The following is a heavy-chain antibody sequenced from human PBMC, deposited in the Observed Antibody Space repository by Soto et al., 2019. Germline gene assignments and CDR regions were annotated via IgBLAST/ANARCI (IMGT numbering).Heavy chain of an antibody. D-gene: IGHD3-10*01. V-gene: IGHV1-58*02. CDR3: AAVITMVRGVIEFDY. Sequence: ASVKVSCKASGFTFTSSAMQWVRQARGQRLEWIGWIVVGSGNTNYAQKFQERVTITRDMSTSTAYMELSSLRSEDTAVYYCAAVITMVRGVIEFDYWGQGTLVTVSS. CDR1: GFTFTSSA. CDR2: IVVGSGNT. J-gene: IGHJ4*02.